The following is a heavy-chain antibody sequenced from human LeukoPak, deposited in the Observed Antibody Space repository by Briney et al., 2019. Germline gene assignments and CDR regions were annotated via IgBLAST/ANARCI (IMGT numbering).Heavy chain of an antibody. Sequence: ASVKVSCKSSGYIFTTYGISWVRQAPGQGLEWMGWISAYSGNTTYAQKFQGRVTMTTDTSTRTAYMELRRLRSDDVALYYWARDGRTTTRFFDFWGQGTLVTVSS. CDR1: GYIFTTYG. CDR3: ARDGRTTTRFFDF. CDR2: ISAYSGNT. D-gene: IGHD1-1*01. V-gene: IGHV1-18*03. J-gene: IGHJ4*02.